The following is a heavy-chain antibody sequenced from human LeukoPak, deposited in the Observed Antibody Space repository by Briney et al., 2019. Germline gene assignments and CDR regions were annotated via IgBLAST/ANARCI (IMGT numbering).Heavy chain of an antibody. CDR1: GFIFTNYF. J-gene: IGHJ4*02. CDR2: IKHDGSEK. V-gene: IGHV3-7*01. D-gene: IGHD1-1*01. Sequence: GGSLRLSCAASGFIFTNYFMSWVRQAPGKGLEWVASIKHDGSEKYYVDSVRGRFTISRDNAKNSLYLQMNSLRDEDTAVYYCACARTGGAYFDYWGQGTLVTVSS. CDR3: ACARTGGAYFDY.